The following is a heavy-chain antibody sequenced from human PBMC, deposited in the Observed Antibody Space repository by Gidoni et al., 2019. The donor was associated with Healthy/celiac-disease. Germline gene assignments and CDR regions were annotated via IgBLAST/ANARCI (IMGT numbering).Heavy chain of an antibody. CDR1: GSTLTGYY. D-gene: IGHD6-6*01. CDR3: ARRTSSSSDYGMDV. V-gene: IGHV1-2*04. CDR2: INPNSGGT. Sequence: QVQLVQTGAEVKKPGASVKVSCKAAGSTLTGYYMHLVRQAPGQGLDWMGWINPNSGGTNSAQKFQGWVTMTSDTSISTAYMELSRLRSDDTSVYYCARRTSSSSDYGMDVWGQGTTVTVSS. J-gene: IGHJ6*02.